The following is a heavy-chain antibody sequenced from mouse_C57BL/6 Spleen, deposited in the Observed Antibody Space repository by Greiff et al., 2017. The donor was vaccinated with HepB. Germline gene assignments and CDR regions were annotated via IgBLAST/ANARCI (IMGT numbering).Heavy chain of an antibody. CDR3: ARDPSTVDYWYFDV. CDR2: INYDGSST. CDR1: GFTFSDYY. Sequence: EVQLVESEGGLVQPGSSMKLSCTASGFTFSDYYMAWVRQVPEKGLEWVANINYDGSSTYYLDSLKSRFIISRDNAKNILYLQMSSLKSEDTATYYCARDPSTVDYWYFDVWGTGTTVTVSS. J-gene: IGHJ1*03. D-gene: IGHD1-1*01. V-gene: IGHV5-16*01.